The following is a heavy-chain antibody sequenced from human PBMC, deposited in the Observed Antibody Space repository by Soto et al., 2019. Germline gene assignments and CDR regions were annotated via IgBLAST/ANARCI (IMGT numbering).Heavy chain of an antibody. V-gene: IGHV3-15*01. CDR2: IRSKTDGGTA. Sequence: GGSLRLSCVASGFNLSHPWMTWVRQAAGKGLEWVGRIRSKTDGGTADYAAPVKGRATISRDDSKNTVYLQMNSLKTEDTAVYYCTTGIYYDILTGYHNVAYWGQGALVTVSS. D-gene: IGHD3-9*01. CDR3: TTGIYYDILTGYHNVAY. J-gene: IGHJ4*02. CDR1: GFNLSHPW.